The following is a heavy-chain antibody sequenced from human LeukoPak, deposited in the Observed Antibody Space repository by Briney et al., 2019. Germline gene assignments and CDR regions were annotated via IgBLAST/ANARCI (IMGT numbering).Heavy chain of an antibody. V-gene: IGHV6-1*01. J-gene: IGHJ3*01. CDR2: TYYRSEWYN. CDR1: GDSVSINSAA. CDR3: ARVPYGSGNDAFDV. D-gene: IGHD3-10*01. Sequence: SQTLSLTCALSGDSVSINSAAWGWVRQSPSRGLEWLGRTYYRSEWYNDYGVAAKSRLAINADTSKNQFSLQLNSVTPEDTAVYYCARVPYGSGNDAFDVWGQGTMVTVSS.